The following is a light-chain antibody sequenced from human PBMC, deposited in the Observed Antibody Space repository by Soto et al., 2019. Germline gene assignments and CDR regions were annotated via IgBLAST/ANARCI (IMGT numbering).Light chain of an antibody. CDR2: EGS. V-gene: IGLV2-23*01. CDR1: SSDVGSYNL. J-gene: IGLJ2*01. CDR3: CSYAGSSTYEL. Sequence: QSALTQPASVSGSPGQSITISCTGTSSDVGSYNLVSWYQQHPGKAPKLMIYEGSKRPSGVSNRFSGSKSGNTASLTISGLQAEDVADYYCCSYAGSSTYELFGGGTKLTVL.